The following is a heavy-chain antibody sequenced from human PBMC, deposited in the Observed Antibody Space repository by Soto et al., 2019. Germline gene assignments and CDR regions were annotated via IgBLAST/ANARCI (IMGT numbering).Heavy chain of an antibody. V-gene: IGHV5-51*01. D-gene: IGHD2-2*01. J-gene: IGHJ5*02. CDR3: ARAVGRYCSSASCDLFDP. CDR2: IYPGDSET. CDR1: GYTFTTYW. Sequence: PGESLKISCKPSGYTFTTYWIGWVRQMPGKGLEWMGIIYPGDSETRYSPSFQGQVIISADKSVSTAYLQWSSLKASDTAIYYCARAVGRYCSSASCDLFDPSGPRTLVTVSS.